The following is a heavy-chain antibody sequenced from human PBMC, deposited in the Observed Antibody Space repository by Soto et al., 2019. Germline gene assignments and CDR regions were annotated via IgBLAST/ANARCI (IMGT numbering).Heavy chain of an antibody. Sequence: QVQLVASGGGVVQPGRSLRLSCAASGFTFSSYGMHWVRQAPGKGQEWVADIWYDGSNKYYADSVKGRFTISRDNSTNTLYEKSNSLGADDTAVYYCAKEGGYRISTSCTKGGYYYYGMDVWGQGTTVTVSS. CDR1: GFTFSSYG. CDR3: AKEGGYRISTSCTKGGYYYYGMDV. D-gene: IGHD2-2*01. V-gene: IGHV3-33*06. CDR2: IWYDGSNK. J-gene: IGHJ6*02.